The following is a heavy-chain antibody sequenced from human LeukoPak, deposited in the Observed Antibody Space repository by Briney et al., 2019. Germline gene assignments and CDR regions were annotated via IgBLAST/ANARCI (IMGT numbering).Heavy chain of an antibody. D-gene: IGHD5-18*01. CDR1: GGSISSYY. V-gene: IGHV4-59*01. Sequence: KPSETLSLTCTVSGGSISSYYWSWIRQPPGKGLEWIGYIYYSGSTNYNPSLKSRVTISVDTSKNQFSLKLSSVTAADTAVYYCARALWLNYYYMDVWGKGTTVTISS. J-gene: IGHJ6*03. CDR3: ARALWLNYYYMDV. CDR2: IYYSGST.